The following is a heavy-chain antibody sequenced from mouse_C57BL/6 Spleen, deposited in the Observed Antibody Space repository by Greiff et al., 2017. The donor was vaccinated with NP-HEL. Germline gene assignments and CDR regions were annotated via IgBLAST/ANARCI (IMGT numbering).Heavy chain of an antibody. CDR2: INPYNGDP. CDR1: GYSFSDSW. J-gene: IGHJ1*01. CDR3: AREDGWCFDY. V-gene: IGHV1-82*01. D-gene: IGHD1-1*01. Sequence: QVQLQQSGPELVKPGASVQLSCPASGYSFSDSWMNWVKQSPGKGLEWIGGINPYNGDPHYNEKFKGKATLTVDKSSSTAYMQLSSLTSEDSAVYFCAREDGWCFDYWGPGTTVTVSS.